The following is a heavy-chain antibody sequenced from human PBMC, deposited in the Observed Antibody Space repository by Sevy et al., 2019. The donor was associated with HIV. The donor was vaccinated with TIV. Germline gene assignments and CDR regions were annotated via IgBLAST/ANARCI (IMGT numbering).Heavy chain of an antibody. CDR3: ARTTVTTPSNYYFDY. CDR1: GGSISSSSYY. D-gene: IGHD4-4*01. Sequence: SETLSLTCTASGGSISSSSYYWGWIRQPPGKGLEWIGSIYYSGSTYYNPSLKGRVTISVDTSKNQFSLKLSSVTAADTAVYYCARTTVTTPSNYYFDYWGQGTLVTVSS. J-gene: IGHJ4*02. V-gene: IGHV4-39*01. CDR2: IYYSGST.